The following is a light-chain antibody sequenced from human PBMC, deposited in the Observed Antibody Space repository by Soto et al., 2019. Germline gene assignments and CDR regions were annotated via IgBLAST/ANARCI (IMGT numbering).Light chain of an antibody. CDR3: QQYHSYSYT. Sequence: DIQMTQSPSTLSASVGDRVTITCRASQSVSSWLAWYQQKPGKAPNLLIFKASNLENGVPSRFSGSGSVTEFTLTISSLQPDDFATYYCQQYHSYSYTFGQGTKLEI. CDR1: QSVSSW. J-gene: IGKJ2*01. CDR2: KAS. V-gene: IGKV1-5*03.